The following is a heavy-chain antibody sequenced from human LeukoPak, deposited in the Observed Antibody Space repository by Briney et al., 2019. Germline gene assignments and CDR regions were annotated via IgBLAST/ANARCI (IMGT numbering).Heavy chain of an antibody. J-gene: IGHJ3*02. CDR1: GYTFTSYY. D-gene: IGHD2-15*01. CDR2: INPSGGST. Sequence: GASVKVSCKVSGYTFTSYYMHWVRQAPGQGLEWMGIINPSGGSTSYAQKFQGRVTMTRDTSTSTVYMELSSLRSEDTAVYYCASGGGPGAFDIWGQGTMVTVSS. CDR3: ASGGGPGAFDI. V-gene: IGHV1-46*01.